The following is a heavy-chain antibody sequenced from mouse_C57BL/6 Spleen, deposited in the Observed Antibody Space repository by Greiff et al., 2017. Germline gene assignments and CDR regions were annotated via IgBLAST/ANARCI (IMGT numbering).Heavy chain of an antibody. V-gene: IGHV1-64*01. J-gene: IGHJ3*01. CDR3: ARSFYGSSAWFAY. CDR2: IHPNSGST. Sequence: QVQLQQPGAELVKPGASVKLSCKASGYTFTSYWMHWVKQRPGQGLEWIGMIHPNSGSTNYNEKFKSKATLTVDKSSITAYMQLSSLTSEDSAVYYCARSFYGSSAWFAYWGQGTLVTVSA. CDR1: GYTFTSYW. D-gene: IGHD1-1*01.